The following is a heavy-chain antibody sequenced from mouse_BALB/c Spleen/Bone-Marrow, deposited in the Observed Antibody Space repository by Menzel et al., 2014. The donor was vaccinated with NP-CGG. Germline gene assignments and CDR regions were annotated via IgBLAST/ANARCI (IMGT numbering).Heavy chain of an antibody. J-gene: IGHJ4*01. CDR1: GYTFSAYV. Sequence: EVQLVESGPELVKPGASVKMSCKASGYTFSAYVMHWVQQKPGQGLEWIGYINPYNDGTKYNEKFKGKATLTSDKSSSTAYMELSSLTSEDSAVYYCAREGGLRRGDYYAMDYWGQGTSVTVSS. D-gene: IGHD2-4*01. CDR3: AREGGLRRGDYYAMDY. CDR2: INPYNDGT. V-gene: IGHV1-14*01.